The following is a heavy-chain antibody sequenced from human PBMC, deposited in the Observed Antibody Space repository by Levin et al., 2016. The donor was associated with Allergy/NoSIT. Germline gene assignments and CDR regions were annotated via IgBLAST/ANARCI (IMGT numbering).Heavy chain of an antibody. J-gene: IGHJ6*02. D-gene: IGHD6-13*01. Sequence: WVRQAPGQGLEWMGWINANSGGTNYAQKFQARVTMTRDTSISTADMELSGLRFDDTAVYYCATGISWYPFGGWGYYNYDMDVWGQGTTVTVSS. V-gene: IGHV1-2*02. CDR3: ATGISWYPFGGWGYYNYDMDV. CDR2: INANSGGT.